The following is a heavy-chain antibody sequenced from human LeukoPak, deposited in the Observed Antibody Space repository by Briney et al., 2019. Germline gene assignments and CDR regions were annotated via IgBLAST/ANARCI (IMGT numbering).Heavy chain of an antibody. Sequence: QTSETLSLTCAVSGYSISSGYYWGWIRQPPGKGLEWIGSIYHSGSTYYNPSLKSRVTISVDTSKNQFSLKLSSVTAADTAVYYCASPLGYWGQGTLVTVPS. J-gene: IGHJ4*02. CDR1: GYSISSGYY. CDR2: IYHSGST. CDR3: ASPLGY. V-gene: IGHV4-38-2*01.